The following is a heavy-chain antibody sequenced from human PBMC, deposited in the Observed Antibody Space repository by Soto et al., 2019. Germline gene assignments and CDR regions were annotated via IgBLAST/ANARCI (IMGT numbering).Heavy chain of an antibody. CDR3: ARGRGYSHGPYYSEY. CDR2: IYYSVTT. J-gene: IGHJ4*02. CDR1: GGSISSEGYY. V-gene: IGHV4-31*03. Sequence: SETLSLTCTVSGGSISSEGYYWSWFLHLPGKGLEWIGDIYYSVTTYHNPSLRSRLTISGDASKNQFSLKLSSVTAADTALYYCARGRGYSHGPYYSEYWGKGNMVSVSA. D-gene: IGHD5-18*01.